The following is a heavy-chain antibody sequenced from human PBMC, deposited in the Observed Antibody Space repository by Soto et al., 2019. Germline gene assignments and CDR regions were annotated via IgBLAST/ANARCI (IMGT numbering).Heavy chain of an antibody. Sequence: PSETLSLTCTVSGGSISSYYWSWIRQPPGKGLEWIGYIYYSGSTNYNPSLKTRVTISVATSKEKFSLTLSSVTAADRAVYYCARGITMVRGVIPFDPWGQGTLVTVSS. D-gene: IGHD3-10*01. CDR3: ARGITMVRGVIPFDP. CDR2: IYYSGST. V-gene: IGHV4-59*01. J-gene: IGHJ5*02. CDR1: GGSISSYY.